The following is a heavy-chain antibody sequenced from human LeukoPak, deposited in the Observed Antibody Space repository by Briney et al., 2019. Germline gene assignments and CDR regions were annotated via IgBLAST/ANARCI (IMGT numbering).Heavy chain of an antibody. Sequence: KTSETPSLTCSVSGDFITNRYWSWVRQSAGKGLEWIGRISTRGNTNYNPSLKSRVTMLVDTPNKHFSLKLTSVTAADTAVYYCVRNWDYWGQGTLVTVSS. CDR2: ISTRGNT. CDR1: GDFITNRY. CDR3: VRNWDY. V-gene: IGHV4-4*07. J-gene: IGHJ4*02. D-gene: IGHD1-1*01.